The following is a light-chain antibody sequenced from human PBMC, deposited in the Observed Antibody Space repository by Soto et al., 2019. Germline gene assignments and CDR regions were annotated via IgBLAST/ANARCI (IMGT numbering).Light chain of an antibody. J-gene: IGLJ3*02. CDR3: CSYVDTDTWV. Sequence: QSALTQPASVSGSPGRSITVSCTGTSSDVGAYNYVSWYQQHPVKAPKLMISGVSERPSGVPDRFSGSKSGNTASLTISGLQAEDEADYYCCSYVDTDTWVFGGGTKLTVL. CDR2: GVS. CDR1: SSDVGAYNY. V-gene: IGLV2-11*01.